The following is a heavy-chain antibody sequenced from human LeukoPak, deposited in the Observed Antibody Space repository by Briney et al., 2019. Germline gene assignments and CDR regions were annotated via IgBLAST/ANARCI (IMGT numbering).Heavy chain of an antibody. J-gene: IGHJ6*04. CDR3: AREDSGSYSDYYYYGMDV. D-gene: IGHD3-10*01. Sequence: GGSLRLSCAASGFTFSSYEMNWVRQAPGKGLEWVSYISSSGSDIYYADSVKDRFTISRDNSKNTLYLQMNSLRAEDTAVYYCAREDSGSYSDYYYYGMDVWGKGTTVTVSS. CDR2: ISSSGSDI. CDR1: GFTFSSYE. V-gene: IGHV3-48*03.